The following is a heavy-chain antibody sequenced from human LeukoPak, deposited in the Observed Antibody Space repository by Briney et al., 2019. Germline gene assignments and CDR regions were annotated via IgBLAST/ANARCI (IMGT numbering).Heavy chain of an antibody. V-gene: IGHV1-2*02. J-gene: IGHJ4*02. CDR3: ARDQEMAYSSGWAYLDY. CDR2: INPNSGGT. Sequence: GASVKVSCKASGYTFTGYYMHWVRQAPGQGLEWMGWINPNSGGTNYAQKFQGRVTMTRDTSISTAYMELSRLRSDDTAVYYCARDQEMAYSSGWAYLDYWGQGTLVTVSS. CDR1: GYTFTGYY. D-gene: IGHD6-19*01.